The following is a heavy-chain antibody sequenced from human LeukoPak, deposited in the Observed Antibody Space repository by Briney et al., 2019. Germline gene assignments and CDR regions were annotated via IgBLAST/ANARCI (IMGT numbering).Heavy chain of an antibody. V-gene: IGHV4-39*01. Sequence: PSETLSLTCTVSGGSISGSNYYWGWIRQPPGKVLEWIGSIHYSGITYYKPSLRSRVTISVDTSKNQFSLKLSSVTAADTAVYYCARPPGFSTSFWDWGQGTLVTVSS. CDR1: GGSISGSNYY. D-gene: IGHD2-2*01. J-gene: IGHJ4*02. CDR3: ARPPGFSTSFWD. CDR2: IHYSGIT.